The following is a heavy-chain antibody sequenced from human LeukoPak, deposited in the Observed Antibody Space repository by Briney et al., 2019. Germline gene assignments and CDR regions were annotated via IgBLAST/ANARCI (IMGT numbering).Heavy chain of an antibody. CDR1: GFTFSNYG. Sequence: PGGSLRLSCRGSGFTFSNYGMSWVRQGPGRGLEGVSGISESGGSVYYADSVKGRFTISRDNSKNTLYLQMNSLRAEDTAVYYCAKDRHVSGAREPLFDYWGQGTLVTVSS. CDR2: ISESGGSV. V-gene: IGHV3-23*01. J-gene: IGHJ4*02. CDR3: AKDRHVSGAREPLFDY. D-gene: IGHD1-26*01.